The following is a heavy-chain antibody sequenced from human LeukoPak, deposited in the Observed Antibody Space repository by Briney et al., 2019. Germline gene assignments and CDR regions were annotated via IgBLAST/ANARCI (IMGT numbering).Heavy chain of an antibody. CDR2: ITNNGGNT. CDR1: GFTFSSYT. D-gene: IGHD3-10*02. J-gene: IGHJ4*02. CDR3: ASCSGSYYLVY. V-gene: IGHV3-64*04. Sequence: PGGSLRLSCSASGFTFSSYTIHWVRQAPGKGLEFVSAITNNGGNTYYADSVKGRFTISRDNSKNTLYLQMNSLRAEDTAVYYCASCSGSYYLVYWGQGTLVTVSS.